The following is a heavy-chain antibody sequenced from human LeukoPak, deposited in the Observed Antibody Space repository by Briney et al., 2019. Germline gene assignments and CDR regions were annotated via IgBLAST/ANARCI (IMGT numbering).Heavy chain of an antibody. CDR2: IRYDGSNK. CDR1: GFTFSSYG. V-gene: IGHV3-30*02. J-gene: IGHJ4*02. D-gene: IGHD2-15*01. Sequence: PGGPLRLSCAASGFTFSSYGMHWVRQAPGKGLEWVAFIRYDGSNKYYVDSVKGRFTISRDNSKNTLYLQMNSLRAEDTAVYYCAPGGGTVADYWGQGTLVTVSS. CDR3: APGGGTVADY.